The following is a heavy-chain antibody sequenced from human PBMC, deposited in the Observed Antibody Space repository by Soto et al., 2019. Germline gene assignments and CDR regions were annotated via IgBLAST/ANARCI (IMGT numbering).Heavy chain of an antibody. CDR2: IYPGDSDT. Sequence: LGESLKISCKGSGYSFTSYWIGWVRQMPGKGLEWMGIIYPGDSDTRYSPSFQGQVTISADKSISTAYLQWSSLKASDTAMYYCARRERVVVDEYHYYYMAVWGKGTTVTVSS. V-gene: IGHV5-51*01. J-gene: IGHJ6*03. CDR1: GYSFTSYW. CDR3: ARRERVVVDEYHYYYMAV. D-gene: IGHD2-2*01.